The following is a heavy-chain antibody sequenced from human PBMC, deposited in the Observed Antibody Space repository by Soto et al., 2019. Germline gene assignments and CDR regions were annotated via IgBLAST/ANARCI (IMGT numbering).Heavy chain of an antibody. CDR3: ARASIADPYNWSDP. Sequence: ASVKVSCKASGYTFTGYYMHWVRQAPGQGLEWMGWINPNSGGTNYAQKFQGWVTMTRDTSISTAYMELSRLRSDDTAVYYCARASIADPYNWSDPWGQGTLVTVSS. CDR2: INPNSGGT. V-gene: IGHV1-2*04. J-gene: IGHJ5*02. D-gene: IGHD6-6*01. CDR1: GYTFTGYY.